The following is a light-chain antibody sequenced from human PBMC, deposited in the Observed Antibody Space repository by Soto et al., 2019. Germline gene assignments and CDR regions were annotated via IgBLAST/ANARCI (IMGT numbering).Light chain of an antibody. V-gene: IGKV3-20*01. CDR2: SAT. CDR1: QAVNHNY. Sequence: DIVLAQSPGTLSLSPGQRATLSCRAGQAVNHNYIAWYQQRPGQAPRRLLSSATTRATGIPDRFSGTESGTEFSLSISGLVTVDSAVSEGEVCGTSPSSFGARTNL. J-gene: IGKJ2*01. CDR3: EVCGTSPSS.